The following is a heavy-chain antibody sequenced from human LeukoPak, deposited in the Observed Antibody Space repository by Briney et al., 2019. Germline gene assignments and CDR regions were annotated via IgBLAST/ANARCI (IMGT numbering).Heavy chain of an antibody. CDR2: IYTGGST. CDR1: GGSISSYY. Sequence: SETLSLTCTVSGGSISSYYWSWIRQPAGKGLEWIGRIYTGGSTNYNPSLKSRVTMSVDTSKNQFSLKLSSVTAADTAVYYCARDHIGVVVPAARYHWFDPWGQGTLVTVSS. J-gene: IGHJ5*02. CDR3: ARDHIGVVVPAARYHWFDP. V-gene: IGHV4-4*07. D-gene: IGHD2-2*01.